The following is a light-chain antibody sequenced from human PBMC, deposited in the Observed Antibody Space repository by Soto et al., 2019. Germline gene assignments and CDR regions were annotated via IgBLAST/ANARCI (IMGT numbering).Light chain of an antibody. CDR1: SSDIANYNY. CDR2: AVV. J-gene: IGLJ3*02. Sequence: QSALTQPASVSGSPGQSITISCSGASSDIANYNYVSWYQQHPDKPPKLIVYAVVIRPSGVSTRFSGSKSGNTASLTISGLLAEDEADYYCSSYTSRHTVVFGGGTKLTVL. V-gene: IGLV2-14*01. CDR3: SSYTSRHTVV.